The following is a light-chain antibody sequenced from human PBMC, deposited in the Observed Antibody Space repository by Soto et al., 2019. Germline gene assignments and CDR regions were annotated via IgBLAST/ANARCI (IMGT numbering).Light chain of an antibody. CDR3: QQNYSTPYT. J-gene: IGKJ2*01. CDR2: WAS. V-gene: IGKV4-1*01. CDR1: QSVLYSSNNKNY. Sequence: DIVMTQSPDSLAVYLGERATINCKSSQSVLYSSNNKNYLAWHQQKPGQPPKLLIYWASTRESGVPDRFSGSGSGTDFTLTISSLQAEDVAVYYCQQNYSTPYTFGQGTKLEIK.